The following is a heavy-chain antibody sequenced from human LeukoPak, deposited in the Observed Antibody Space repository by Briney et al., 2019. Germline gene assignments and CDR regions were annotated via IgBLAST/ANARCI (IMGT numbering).Heavy chain of an antibody. Sequence: KPGGSLRLSCAASGFTFSSYSMNWVPQAPGKGLEWVSYISSSSSTIYYADSVKGRFTISRDNAKNSLYLQMNSLRAEDTAVYYCARDQDTAMVLDAFDIWGQGTMVTVSS. CDR3: ARDQDTAMVLDAFDI. D-gene: IGHD5-18*01. J-gene: IGHJ3*02. CDR1: GFTFSSYS. V-gene: IGHV3-48*01. CDR2: ISSSSSTI.